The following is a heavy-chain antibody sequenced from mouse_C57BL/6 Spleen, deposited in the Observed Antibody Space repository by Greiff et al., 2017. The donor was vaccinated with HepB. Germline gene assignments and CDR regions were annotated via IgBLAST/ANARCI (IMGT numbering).Heavy chain of an antibody. CDR2: ISSGSSTI. V-gene: IGHV5-17*01. CDR1: GFTFSDYG. J-gene: IGHJ4*01. Sequence: EVKLVESGGGLVKPGGSLKLSCAASGFTFSDYGMHWVRQAPEKGLEWVAYISSGSSTIYYADTVKGRFTISRDNAKNTLFLQMTSLRSEDTAMYYCARGDYYGSSRDYYAMDYWGQGTSVTVSS. CDR3: ARGDYYGSSRDYYAMDY. D-gene: IGHD1-1*01.